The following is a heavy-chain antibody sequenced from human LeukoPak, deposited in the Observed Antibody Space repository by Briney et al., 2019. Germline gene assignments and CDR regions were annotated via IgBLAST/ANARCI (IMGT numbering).Heavy chain of an antibody. CDR2: IYYSGST. J-gene: IGHJ6*03. CDR1: GGSISSYY. V-gene: IGHV4-59*01. CDR3: ARGGPPGYYYDYYMDV. Sequence: SETLSLTCTVSGGSISSYYWSWIRQTPGKGLEWIGYIYYSGSTNFNPSLKSRVTISVDTSKNQFSLRMSSVTAADTAVYFCARGGPPGYYYDYYMDVWGKGTTVTISS.